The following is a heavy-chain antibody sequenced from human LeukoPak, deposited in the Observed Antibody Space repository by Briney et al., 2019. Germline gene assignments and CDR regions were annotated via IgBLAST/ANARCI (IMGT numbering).Heavy chain of an antibody. J-gene: IGHJ4*02. CDR3: ARDPPGCSGGSCYPSYYFDY. CDR2: INPSGGST. Sequence: ASVKVSCKASGYTFTSYYMHWVRQAPGQGLEWRGIINPSGGSTSYAQKFQGRVTMTRDTSTSTVYMELSSLRSEDTAVYYCARDPPGCSGGSCYPSYYFDYWGQGTLVTVSS. V-gene: IGHV1-46*01. CDR1: GYTFTSYY. D-gene: IGHD2-15*01.